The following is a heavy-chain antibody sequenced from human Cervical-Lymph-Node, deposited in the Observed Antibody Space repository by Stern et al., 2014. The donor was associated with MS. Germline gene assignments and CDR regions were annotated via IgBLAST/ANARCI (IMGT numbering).Heavy chain of an antibody. D-gene: IGHD4-23*01. CDR1: GFTFSSYS. V-gene: IGHV3-21*01. CDR2: ISSSSNYR. Sequence: DQLVQSGGGLVKPGGSLRLSCAASGFTFSSYSMNWVRQAPGKGLEWVSAISSSSNYRYYADSVNGRFTISRDNANNSLYLQMHSLRAEDTAVYYCSRERAVATPMLSLDYWGQGTLVTVSS. CDR3: SRERAVATPMLSLDY. J-gene: IGHJ4*02.